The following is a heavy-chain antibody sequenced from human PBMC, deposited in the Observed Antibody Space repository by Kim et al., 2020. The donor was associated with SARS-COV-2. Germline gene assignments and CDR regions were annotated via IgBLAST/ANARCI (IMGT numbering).Heavy chain of an antibody. D-gene: IGHD6-13*01. J-gene: IGHJ4*02. CDR2: INHSGST. V-gene: IGHV4-34*01. CDR1: GGSFSGYY. Sequence: SETLSLTCAVYGGSFSGYYWSWIRQPPGKGLEWIGEINHSGSTNYNPSLKSRVTISVDTSKNQFSLKLSSVTAADTAVYYCARGPLGAAAAGGDYWGQGTLVTVSS. CDR3: ARGPLGAAAAGGDY.